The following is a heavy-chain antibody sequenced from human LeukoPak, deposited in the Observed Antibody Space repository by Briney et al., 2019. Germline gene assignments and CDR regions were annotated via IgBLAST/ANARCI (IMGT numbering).Heavy chain of an antibody. CDR1: GYTFTGYY. V-gene: IGHV1-2*02. CDR3: ARSVGAAALQVPFDY. Sequence: ASVKVSCKASGYTFTGYYMHRVRQAPGQGLEWMGWINPNSGGTNYAQKFQGRVTMTRDTSISTAYMELSRLRSDDTAVYYCARSVGAAALQVPFDYWGQGTLVTVSS. CDR2: INPNSGGT. J-gene: IGHJ4*02. D-gene: IGHD6-13*01.